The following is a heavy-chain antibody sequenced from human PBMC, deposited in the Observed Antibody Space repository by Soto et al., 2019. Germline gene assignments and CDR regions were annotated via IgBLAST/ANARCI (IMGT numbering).Heavy chain of an antibody. CDR2: ISGNGGST. J-gene: IGHJ4*02. Sequence: EGSLRLSCGASGFTFSVYAMTWVRQAPGKGLEWVSAISGNGGSTYYADSVKGRFTISRDNSKSTLHLQMNSLRVYDTAVYYCAKVSPYCSSTSGKYDYWGQGTLVTVSS. D-gene: IGHD2-2*01. V-gene: IGHV3-23*01. CDR1: GFTFSVYA. CDR3: AKVSPYCSSTSGKYDY.